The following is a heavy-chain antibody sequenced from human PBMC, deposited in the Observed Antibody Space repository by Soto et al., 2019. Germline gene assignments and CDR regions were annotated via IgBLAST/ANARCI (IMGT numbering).Heavy chain of an antibody. J-gene: IGHJ6*02. CDR2: IIPIFGTA. Sequence: SVKVSCKGSVGTLSSYAVSWVRQAPGQGLEWMGGIIPIFGTANYAQKFQGRVTITADESTSTAYMELSSLRSEDTAVYYCAREGHGITMVRGPDVWGQGTTVTVSS. V-gene: IGHV1-69*13. CDR1: VGTLSSYA. CDR3: AREGHGITMVRGPDV. D-gene: IGHD3-10*01.